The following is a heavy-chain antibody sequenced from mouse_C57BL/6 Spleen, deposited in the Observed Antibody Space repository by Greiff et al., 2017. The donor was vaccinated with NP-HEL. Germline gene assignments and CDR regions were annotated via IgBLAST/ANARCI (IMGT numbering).Heavy chain of an antibody. V-gene: IGHV1-42*01. J-gene: IGHJ1*03. CDR3: ARRPRWYFDV. CDR1: GYSFTGYY. Sequence: EVQLQQSGPELVKPGASVKISCKASGYSFTGYYMNWVKQSPEKSLEWIGEINPSTGGTTYNQKFKAKATLTVDKSSSTAYMQLKSLTSEDSAVYYCARRPRWYFDVWGTGTTVTVSS. CDR2: INPSTGGT.